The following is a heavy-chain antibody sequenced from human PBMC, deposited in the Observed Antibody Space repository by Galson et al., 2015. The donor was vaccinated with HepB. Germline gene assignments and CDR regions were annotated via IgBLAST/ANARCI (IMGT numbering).Heavy chain of an antibody. CDR3: ARHSLKIAGKRTSSDAFDI. V-gene: IGHV1-46*01. CDR1: GYTFTSYY. CDR2: INPSGGST. J-gene: IGHJ3*02. Sequence: SVKVSCKASGYTFTSYYMHWVRQAPGQGLEWMGIINPSGGSTSYAQKFQGRVTMTRDTSTSTVYLQWSSLKASDTAMYYCARHSLKIAGKRTSSDAFDIWGQGTMVTVSS. D-gene: IGHD1/OR15-1a*01.